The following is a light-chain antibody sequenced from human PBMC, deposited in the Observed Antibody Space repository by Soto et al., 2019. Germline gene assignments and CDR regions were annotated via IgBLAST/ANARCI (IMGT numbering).Light chain of an antibody. CDR1: QSVSSY. V-gene: IGKV3-20*01. Sequence: EIVLTQSPVTLSLSPGERATLSCRASQSVSSYLAWYQQRPGQAPRLLSYGASNRATGIPDRFSGSGSGTDFTLTISRLEPEDFAVYYCQQYGSSGTFGQGTKVDIK. J-gene: IGKJ1*01. CDR2: GAS. CDR3: QQYGSSGT.